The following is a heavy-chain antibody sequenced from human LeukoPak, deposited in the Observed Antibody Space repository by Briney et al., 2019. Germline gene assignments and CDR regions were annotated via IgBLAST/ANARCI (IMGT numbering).Heavy chain of an antibody. CDR2: VYYRGST. V-gene: IGHV4-39*07. CDR3: AIAPAGTYYFNY. D-gene: IGHD6-13*01. J-gene: IGHJ4*02. Sequence: SETLSLTCTVSGGSLTSSSYYWGWIRQPPGKGLEWIGAVYYRGSTYYNPSLKSRVTISVDTSQNQFSLKLSSVTAADTALYYCAIAPAGTYYFNYWGQGTLVTVSS. CDR1: GGSLTSSSYY.